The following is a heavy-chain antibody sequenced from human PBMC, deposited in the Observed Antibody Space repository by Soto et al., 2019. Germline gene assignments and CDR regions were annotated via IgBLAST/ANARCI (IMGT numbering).Heavy chain of an antibody. Sequence: SETLSLTCTVSGGSISSDYWSWIRQPPGKGLDWVGYVYYSGSTNSNPSLKSRVTITVDMSKNQFSLKLSSVSAAAAAVYYCARAVGRSWSEYYYYGMDVWGQGTTVTVSS. V-gene: IGHV4-59*01. CDR3: ARAVGRSWSEYYYYGMDV. J-gene: IGHJ6*02. CDR1: GGSISSDY. D-gene: IGHD6-13*01. CDR2: VYYSGST.